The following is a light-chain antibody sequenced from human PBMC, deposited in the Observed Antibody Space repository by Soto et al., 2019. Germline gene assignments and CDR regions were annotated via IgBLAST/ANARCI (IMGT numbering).Light chain of an antibody. CDR3: SSYTSSSTYVV. CDR1: SSDVGAYNY. V-gene: IGLV2-14*01. Sequence: QSVLTQPASVSGSPGQSITISCTGTSSDVGAYNYVSWYQQHPGKAPKLMIYDVTNRPSGVSSRFSGSKSGNTASLTISGLQAEDEAYYYCSSYTSSSTYVVFGGGTKLTVL. CDR2: DVT. J-gene: IGLJ2*01.